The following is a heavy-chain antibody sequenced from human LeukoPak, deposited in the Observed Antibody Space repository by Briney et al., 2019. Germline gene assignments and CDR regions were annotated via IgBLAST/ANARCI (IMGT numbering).Heavy chain of an antibody. D-gene: IGHD5-18*01. J-gene: IGHJ4*02. CDR1: GYSISSGYY. V-gene: IGHV4-38-2*02. CDR3: ARESGYSYAFDY. CDR2: IYHSGST. Sequence: PSETLSLTCTVSGYSISSGYYWGWIRQPPGKGLEWIGSIYHSGSTYYNPSLKSRVTIPVDTSKNQFSLKLSSVTAADTAVYYCARESGYSYAFDYWGQGTLVTVSS.